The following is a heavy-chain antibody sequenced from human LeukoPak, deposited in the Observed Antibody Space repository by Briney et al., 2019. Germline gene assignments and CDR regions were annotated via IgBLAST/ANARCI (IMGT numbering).Heavy chain of an antibody. V-gene: IGHV4-59*08. J-gene: IGHJ5*02. CDR2: IYYSGST. D-gene: IGHD3-10*01. CDR1: GGSISSYY. Sequence: PSETLSLTCTVSGGSISSYYWSWIRQPPGKGLEWIGYIYYSGSTNYNPSLKSRVTISVDTSKNQFSLKLSSVTAADTAVYYCARAVAYGSGSYYKWFDPWGQGTLVTVSS. CDR3: ARAVAYGSGSYYKWFDP.